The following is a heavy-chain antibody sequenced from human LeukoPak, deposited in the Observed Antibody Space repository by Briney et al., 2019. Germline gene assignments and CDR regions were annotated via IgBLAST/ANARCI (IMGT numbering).Heavy chain of an antibody. CDR3: ARGSGWYYY. CDR2: IYYSGST. Sequence: KPSETLSLTCTVSGGSMSSYYWSWIRQPPGKGREWIGYIYYSGSTNYNPSLKSRVTISVDTSKNQFSLKLSSVTAADTAVYYCARGSGWYYYWGQGTLVTVSS. J-gene: IGHJ4*02. CDR1: GGSMSSYY. V-gene: IGHV4-59*01. D-gene: IGHD6-19*01.